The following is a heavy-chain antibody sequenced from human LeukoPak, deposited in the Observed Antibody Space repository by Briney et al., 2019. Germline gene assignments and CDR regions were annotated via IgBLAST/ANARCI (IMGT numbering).Heavy chain of an antibody. CDR3: ARGGVAAKYYFDS. J-gene: IGHJ4*02. Sequence: PSETLSLTCTVSGGSISPLYWSWIRQPPGKGLEFIGYIYYSGATNYNPSLKSRVTLSVDTSKNQFSLKLSSVTAADTAVYYCARGGVAAKYYFDSGGQGTLVTVSS. D-gene: IGHD3-10*01. CDR1: GGSISPLY. V-gene: IGHV4-59*11. CDR2: IYYSGAT.